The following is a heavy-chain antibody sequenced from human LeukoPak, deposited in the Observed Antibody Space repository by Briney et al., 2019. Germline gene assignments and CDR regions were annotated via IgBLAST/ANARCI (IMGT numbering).Heavy chain of an antibody. CDR3: ARSDGDYVTGAFDI. CDR2: IYHSGST. J-gene: IGHJ3*02. V-gene: IGHV4-4*02. CDR1: GGSISSSNW. Sequence: SETLSLTCAVAGGSISSSNWGSGVRQPPGKGLWWIGEIYHSGSTNYNPSLKSRVTISVDKSKNQFSLKLSSVTAADTAVYYCARSDGDYVTGAFDIWGQGTMVTVSS. D-gene: IGHD4-17*01.